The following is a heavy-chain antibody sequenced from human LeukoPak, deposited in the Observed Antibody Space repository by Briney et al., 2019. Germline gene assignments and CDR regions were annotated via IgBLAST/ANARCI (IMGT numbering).Heavy chain of an antibody. Sequence: ASVKVSCKASGYTFTSYDINWGRQATGQGLEWMGWINPNSGNTGYAQKFQGRVTMTRTTSISTAYMELRSIRSEAQAGDYCARGTLRYCSGGSCYYYWGQGTLVTVSS. D-gene: IGHD2-15*01. CDR2: INPNSGNT. J-gene: IGHJ4*02. V-gene: IGHV1-8*01. CDR3: ARGTLRYCSGGSCYYY. CDR1: GYTFTSYD.